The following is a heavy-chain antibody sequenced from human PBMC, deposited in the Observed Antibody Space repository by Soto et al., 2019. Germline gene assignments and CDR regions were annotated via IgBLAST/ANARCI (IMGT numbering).Heavy chain of an antibody. D-gene: IGHD6-13*01. Sequence: PGGSLRLSCAASGFTFTDDALSWARQAPGKGLEWVATISGIGGSTYLADSVKGRLSISRDNSKNTVSLLMNSLRAEDTAVYFCARGSSGYISSWYYFDYWGRGTLVTVSS. V-gene: IGHV3-23*01. CDR2: ISGIGGST. CDR3: ARGSSGYISSWYYFDY. J-gene: IGHJ4*02. CDR1: GFTFTDDA.